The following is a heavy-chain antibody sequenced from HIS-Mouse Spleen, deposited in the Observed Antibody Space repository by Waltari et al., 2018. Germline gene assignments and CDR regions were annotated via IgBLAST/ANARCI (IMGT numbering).Heavy chain of an antibody. Sequence: QVQLQQWGAGLLKPSETLSLTCAVYGGSFSGYYWSWIRQPPGKGLEWIGEINHSGSTNYNPSLKSRVTISVDTSKNQFSLKLSSVTAADTAVYYCARGRRGLGITRNAFDIWGQGTMVTVSS. CDR1: GGSFSGYY. V-gene: IGHV4-34*01. D-gene: IGHD7-27*01. J-gene: IGHJ3*02. CDR3: ARGRRGLGITRNAFDI. CDR2: INHSGST.